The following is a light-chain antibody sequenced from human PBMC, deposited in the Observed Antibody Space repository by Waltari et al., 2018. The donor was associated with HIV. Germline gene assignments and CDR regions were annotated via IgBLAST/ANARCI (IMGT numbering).Light chain of an antibody. CDR2: EVS. V-gene: IGLV2-14*01. J-gene: IGLJ2*01. CDR1: RSDVGGYHY. Sequence: QSALTQPASVSGSPGPSITISCTGPRSDVGGYHYVSWYQQHPGKAPKIIIYEVSYRPSGFSDRFSGSKSGNTASLTISGLQAEDEADYYCSSYTSSNTLVFGGGTKLTVL. CDR3: SSYTSSNTLV.